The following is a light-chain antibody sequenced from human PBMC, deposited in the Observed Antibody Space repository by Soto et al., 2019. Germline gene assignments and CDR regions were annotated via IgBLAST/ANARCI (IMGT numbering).Light chain of an antibody. J-gene: IGKJ1*01. V-gene: IGKV1-6*01. CDR1: QGIGDE. CDR3: LQDYDFPWT. CDR2: GAA. Sequence: AIQMTQSPSSLSASVGDRVTITCRASQGIGDEVGWYQQKPGKAPKLLIYGAATLQSGVPSRFGGRGSGTDFTLPISSLQAEDFATYYCLQDYDFPWTFGQGTKVDIK.